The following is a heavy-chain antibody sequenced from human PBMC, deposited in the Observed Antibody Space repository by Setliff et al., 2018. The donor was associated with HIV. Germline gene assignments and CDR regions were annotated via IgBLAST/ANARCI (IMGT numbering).Heavy chain of an antibody. CDR1: GYSFTTSG. Sequence: ASVKVSCKASGYSFTTSGFSWVRQAPGQGLEWMGWINIRSGNTNYAQKFQGRVTMTTDTSTSTAYMGLRSLRSDDTAVYYCGWYNFWSGYTYYMDVWGKGTTVTVSS. J-gene: IGHJ6*03. V-gene: IGHV1-18*01. CDR2: INIRSGNT. CDR3: GWYNFWSGYTYYMDV. D-gene: IGHD3-3*01.